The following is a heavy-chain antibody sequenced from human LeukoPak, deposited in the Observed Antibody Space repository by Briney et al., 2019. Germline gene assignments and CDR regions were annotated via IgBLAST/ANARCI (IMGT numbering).Heavy chain of an antibody. V-gene: IGHV4-59*01. CDR3: ARGFGGYYSFDY. CDR1: GDSISIYY. Sequence: SETLSLTCTVSGDSISIYYWNWIRQPPGKGLEWIGYIYYNGNTNYNPSLKSRVTISVDTSKNQFSLKLTSVTAADMAVYYCARGFGGYYSFDYWGQGTLVTVSS. D-gene: IGHD3-3*01. CDR2: IYYNGNT. J-gene: IGHJ4*02.